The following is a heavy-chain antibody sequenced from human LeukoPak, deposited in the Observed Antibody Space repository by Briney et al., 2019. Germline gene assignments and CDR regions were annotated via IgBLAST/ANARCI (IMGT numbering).Heavy chain of an antibody. CDR3: TRWMRRSSGYYGMDV. CDR2: IRSKAYGGTT. V-gene: IGHV3-49*03. J-gene: IGHJ6*02. D-gene: IGHD6-19*01. CDR1: GFTFGDYV. Sequence: GGSLRLSCTASGFTFGDYVMSWFRQAPGKGLEWVGFIRSKAYGGTTEYAASVKGRFTVSRDDSKSIAYLQMNSLKTGDTAVYYCTRWMRRSSGYYGMDVWGQGTTVTVSS.